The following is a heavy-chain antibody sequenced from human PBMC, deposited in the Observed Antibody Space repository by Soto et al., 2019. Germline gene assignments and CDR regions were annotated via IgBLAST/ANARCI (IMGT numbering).Heavy chain of an antibody. Sequence: SVKVSCKASGGTFSSYAISWVRQAPGQGLEWMGGIIPIFGTANYAQKFQGRVTITADESTSTAYMELSSLRSEDTAVYYCARYDSPQGYFFAFWAQGTLVTVSS. CDR2: IIPIFGTA. CDR1: GGTFSSYA. J-gene: IGHJ4*02. D-gene: IGHD2-15*01. V-gene: IGHV1-69*13. CDR3: ARYDSPQGYFFAF.